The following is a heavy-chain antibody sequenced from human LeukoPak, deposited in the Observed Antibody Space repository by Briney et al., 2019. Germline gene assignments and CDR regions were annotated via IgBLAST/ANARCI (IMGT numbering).Heavy chain of an antibody. J-gene: IGHJ4*02. CDR2: INQDGSEK. Sequence: GGSLRLSCAASGFTFSSYWMSWVRQAPGKGLEWVANINQDGSEKYYVDSVKGRFTISRDTSKYTVYLQMNSLGAEDTALYYCAKSTGRYFGLLDDLGYWGQGTLVTVSS. D-gene: IGHD3-9*01. V-gene: IGHV3-7*01. CDR3: AKSTGRYFGLLDDLGY. CDR1: GFTFSSYW.